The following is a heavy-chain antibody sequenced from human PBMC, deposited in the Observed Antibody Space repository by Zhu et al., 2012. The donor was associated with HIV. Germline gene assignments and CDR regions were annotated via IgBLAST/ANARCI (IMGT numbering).Heavy chain of an antibody. CDR2: INHSGST. CDR3: ARHWAQSVVAFDY. Sequence: QVQLQQWGAGLLKPSETLSLNCAVYGGSFSGYYWSWIRQPPGKGLEWIGEINHSGSTNTSRPLKSRVTISVDTSKNQFSLKLTSVTAADTAVYYCARHWAQSVVAFDYWGQGTLVTVSS. D-gene: IGHD2-15*01. V-gene: IGHV4-34*02. J-gene: IGHJ4*02. CDR1: GGSFSGYY.